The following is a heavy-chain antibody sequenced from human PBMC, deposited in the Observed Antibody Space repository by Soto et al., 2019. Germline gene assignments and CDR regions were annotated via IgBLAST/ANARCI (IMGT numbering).Heavy chain of an antibody. CDR3: ARIRGYSYRHYYYGRDV. V-gene: IGHV5-51*01. D-gene: IGHD5-18*01. J-gene: IGHJ6*02. CDR1: GYSFTSYW. CDR2: IYPDDSHN. Sequence: GQALKISCEGSGYSFTSYWIVWVRQMPGKGLEWMGIIYPDDSHNRYSPSFQGQVTISADKSIRTAYLQWSSLKPSDTPMDYWARIRGYSYRHYYYGRDVWGQGTTVTVSS.